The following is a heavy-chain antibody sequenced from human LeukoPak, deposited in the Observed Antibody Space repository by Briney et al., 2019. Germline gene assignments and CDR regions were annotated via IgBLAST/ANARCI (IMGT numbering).Heavy chain of an antibody. CDR2: IYTSGST. V-gene: IGHV4-4*09. D-gene: IGHD4-17*01. J-gene: IGHJ4*02. CDR1: GGSISSYY. CDR3: ARAHYRDYGGSDY. Sequence: SETLSLTCTVSGGSISSYYWSWIRQPPGKGLEWIGYIYTSGSTNYNPSLKSRVTISVDTSKNQFSLKLSSVTAADTAVYYCARAHYRDYGGSDYWGQGTLVTVSS.